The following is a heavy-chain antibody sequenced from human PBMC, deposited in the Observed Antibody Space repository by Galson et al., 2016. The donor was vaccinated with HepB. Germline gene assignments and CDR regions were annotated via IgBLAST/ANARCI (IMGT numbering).Heavy chain of an antibody. D-gene: IGHD1-1*01. Sequence: ETLSLTCSVSGGSISSYYWSWIRQPPGKGLEWIGYIYHSGNTNYNPSLRSRVTISADTSKNQFSLELSSVTAADTAVYFCARLTSTGTFDAFDVWGQGTMVTVSS. CDR2: IYHSGNT. CDR3: ARLTSTGTFDAFDV. V-gene: IGHV4-59*12. CDR1: GGSISSYY. J-gene: IGHJ3*01.